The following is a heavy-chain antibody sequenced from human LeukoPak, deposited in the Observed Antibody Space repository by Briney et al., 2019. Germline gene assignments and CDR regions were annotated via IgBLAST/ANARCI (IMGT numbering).Heavy chain of an antibody. J-gene: IGHJ6*03. Sequence: SETLSLTCSVSGGSISSFYWSWIRQPAGKGPEWIGRIYSSGNTNYNPSLKSRVTMSVDTSKNQFSLKLSSVTAADTAVYYCARAYDSSGYLYYYYYMDIWGKGTTVTVSS. V-gene: IGHV4-4*07. CDR1: GGSISSFY. D-gene: IGHD3-22*01. CDR3: ARAYDSSGYLYYYYYMDI. CDR2: IYSSGNT.